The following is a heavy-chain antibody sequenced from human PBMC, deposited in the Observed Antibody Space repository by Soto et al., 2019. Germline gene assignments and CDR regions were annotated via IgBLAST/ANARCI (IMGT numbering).Heavy chain of an antibody. CDR1: GFTFSSYS. J-gene: IGHJ4*02. CDR3: AKDYSPPPYYDFWSGPSDY. V-gene: IGHV3-23*01. Sequence: GGSLRLSCAASGFTFSSYSMNWVRQAPGKGLEWVSAISGSGGSTYYADSVKGRFTISRDNSKNTLYLQMNSLRAEDTAVYYCAKDYSPPPYYDFWSGPSDYWGQGTLVTVSS. D-gene: IGHD3-3*01. CDR2: ISGSGGST.